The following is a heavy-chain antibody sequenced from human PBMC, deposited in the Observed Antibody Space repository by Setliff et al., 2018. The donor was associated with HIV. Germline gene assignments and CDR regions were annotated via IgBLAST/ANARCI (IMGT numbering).Heavy chain of an antibody. CDR2: IYTSGNI. J-gene: IGHJ6*03. Sequence: SETLSLTCTVSGGSIGSGSYYWTWIRQPAGKGLEWIGRIYTSGNINYNPSLKSRVTISVDTSKNQFSLKLNSVTAADTAVYYCARAGGGYSGCDYYYYYYMDVWGRGTTVTVSS. CDR1: GGSIGSGSYY. V-gene: IGHV4-61*02. CDR3: ARAGGGYSGCDYYYYYYMDV. D-gene: IGHD5-12*01.